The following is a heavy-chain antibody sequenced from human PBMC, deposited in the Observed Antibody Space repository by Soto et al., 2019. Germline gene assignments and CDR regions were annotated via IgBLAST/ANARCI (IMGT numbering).Heavy chain of an antibody. J-gene: IGHJ4*02. CDR1: GGSISSSSYY. V-gene: IGHV4-39*01. Sequence: SETLSLTCTVSGGSISSSSYYWGWIRQPPGKGLEWIGSIYYSGSTYYNPSLKSRVTISVDTSKNQFSLKLSSVTAADTAVYYCARGKDFDYWGQGTLVTVSS. CDR3: ARGKDFDY. CDR2: IYYSGST.